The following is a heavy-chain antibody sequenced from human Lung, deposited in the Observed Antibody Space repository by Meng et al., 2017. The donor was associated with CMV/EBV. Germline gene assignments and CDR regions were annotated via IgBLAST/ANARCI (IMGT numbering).Heavy chain of an antibody. CDR2: IWYDGSNK. Sequence: GESLKISCAASGFIFSNYGMHWVRQAPGKGLEWVAVIWYDGSNKYYVDSVKGRFTISRDNSKNTLYLQMNSLRAEDTAVYYCAKMMWRGSGRSSFYYGRDVWGQGTXV. CDR1: GFIFSNYG. D-gene: IGHD3-10*01. CDR3: AKMMWRGSGRSSFYYGRDV. J-gene: IGHJ6*02. V-gene: IGHV3-33*06.